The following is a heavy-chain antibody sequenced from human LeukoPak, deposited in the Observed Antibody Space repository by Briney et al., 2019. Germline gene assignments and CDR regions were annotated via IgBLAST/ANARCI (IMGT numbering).Heavy chain of an antibody. J-gene: IGHJ4*02. CDR2: IYYSGSGST. Sequence: SETLSLTCTGSGGSISGYYWSWIRQPPGKGLEWIGYIYYSGSGSTNYNPSLKSRVTISVDTSKNQFSLKLSSVTAADAAVYYCARRGGHGGSFDYWGQGTLVTVSS. V-gene: IGHV4-59*08. D-gene: IGHD4-23*01. CDR3: ARRGGHGGSFDY. CDR1: GGSISGYY.